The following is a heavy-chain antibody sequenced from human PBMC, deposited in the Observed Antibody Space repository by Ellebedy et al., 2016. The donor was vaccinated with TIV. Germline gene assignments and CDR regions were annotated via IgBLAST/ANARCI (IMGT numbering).Heavy chain of an antibody. CDR1: GFTFDDYA. Sequence: GGSLRLSXAASGFTFDDYAMHWVRQAPGKGLEWVSGISWNSGSIGYADSVKGRFTISRDNSKNTLYLQMNSLRAEDTAVYYCTTDSFHMGLLNYTDYWGQGTLVTVSS. J-gene: IGHJ4*02. CDR2: ISWNSGSI. CDR3: TTDSFHMGLLNYTDY. V-gene: IGHV3-9*01. D-gene: IGHD3-22*01.